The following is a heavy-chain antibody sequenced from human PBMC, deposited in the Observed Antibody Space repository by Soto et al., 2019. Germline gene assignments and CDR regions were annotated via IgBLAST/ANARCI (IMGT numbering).Heavy chain of an antibody. Sequence: SETLSLTCTVSGGSISSYYWSWIRQPPGKGLEWIGYIYYSGSTSYNPSLKGRLTLSGDTSKNQFSLRLGSVTAADTAVYYCAREPIVEGPPGYNWFDPWGQGILVTVSS. J-gene: IGHJ5*02. CDR3: AREPIVEGPPGYNWFDP. CDR1: GGSISSYY. D-gene: IGHD3-22*01. CDR2: IYYSGST. V-gene: IGHV4-59*12.